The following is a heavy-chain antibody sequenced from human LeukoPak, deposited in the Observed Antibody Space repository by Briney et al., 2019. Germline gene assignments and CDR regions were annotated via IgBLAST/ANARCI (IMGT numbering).Heavy chain of an antibody. Sequence: ASVKVSCKASGYTFTSYDISWVRQATGQGLEWMGWMNPNSGNTGYAQKFQGRVTMTRNTSISTAYMELSSLRSEDTAVYYCARGEWSCSSTSCYVPLYGKNYYYYYMDVWGKGTTVTISS. CDR3: ARGEWSCSSTSCYVPLYGKNYYYYYMDV. J-gene: IGHJ6*03. V-gene: IGHV1-8*01. D-gene: IGHD2-2*01. CDR1: GYTFTSYD. CDR2: MNPNSGNT.